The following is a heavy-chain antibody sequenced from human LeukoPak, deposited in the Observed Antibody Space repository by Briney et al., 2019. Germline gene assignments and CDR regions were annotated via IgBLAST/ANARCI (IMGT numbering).Heavy chain of an antibody. D-gene: IGHD2-2*01. Sequence: ASVKVSCKASGYTFTGYYMHWVRQAPGQGLEWMGWINPNSGGTNYARKFQGRVTMTRDTSISTAYMELSRLRSDDTAVYYCASSSKRYCSSTSCSNWFDPWGQGTLVTVSS. CDR3: ASSSKRYCSSTSCSNWFDP. CDR1: GYTFTGYY. CDR2: INPNSGGT. V-gene: IGHV1-2*02. J-gene: IGHJ5*02.